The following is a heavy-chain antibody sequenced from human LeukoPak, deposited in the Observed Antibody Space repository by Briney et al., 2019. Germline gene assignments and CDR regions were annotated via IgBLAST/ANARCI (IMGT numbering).Heavy chain of an antibody. CDR2: INPNSGGT. CDR1: GYTFTGYY. CDR3: ARDTSHCSSTSCYDAFDI. D-gene: IGHD2-2*01. J-gene: IGHJ3*02. Sequence: VSVKVSCKASGYTFTGYYMHWVRQAPGQGLEWMGWINPNSGGTNYAQKFQGRVTMTRDTSISTAYMELSRLRSDDTAVYYCARDTSHCSSTSCYDAFDIWGQGTMVTVSS. V-gene: IGHV1-2*02.